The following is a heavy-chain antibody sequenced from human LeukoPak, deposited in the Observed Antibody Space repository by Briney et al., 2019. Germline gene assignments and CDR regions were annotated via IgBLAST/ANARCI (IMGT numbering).Heavy chain of an antibody. J-gene: IGHJ3*02. Sequence: SETLSLTCAVSGYSISTSNYWAWIRQPPGKGLEWIGHIYYSGGIYYNPSLKSRVTMSVDASKNQFSLKLSSVTAVDTAVYYCARKTTTGPTKAAFDIWGQGTMLTVPS. CDR1: GYSISTSNY. CDR3: ARKTTTGPTKAAFDI. V-gene: IGHV4-28*05. CDR2: IYYSGGI. D-gene: IGHD4-17*01.